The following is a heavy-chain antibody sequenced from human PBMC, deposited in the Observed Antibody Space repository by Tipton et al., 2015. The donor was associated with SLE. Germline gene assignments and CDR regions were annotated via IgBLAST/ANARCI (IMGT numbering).Heavy chain of an antibody. CDR3: ASPGDSTQYYGMDV. D-gene: IGHD2-2*01. J-gene: IGHJ6*02. CDR1: GFTFSSYW. V-gene: IGHV3-7*01. Sequence: SLRLSCAASGFTFSSYWMSWVRQAPGKGLEWVANIKQDGSEKYYVDSVKGRVTISRDNAKNSLYLQMNSLRAEDTAVYYCASPGDSTQYYGMDVWCHEATVTVSS. CDR2: IKQDGSEK.